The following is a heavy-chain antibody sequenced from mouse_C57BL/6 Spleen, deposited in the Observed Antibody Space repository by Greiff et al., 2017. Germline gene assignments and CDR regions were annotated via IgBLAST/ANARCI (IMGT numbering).Heavy chain of an antibody. D-gene: IGHD3-3*01. J-gene: IGHJ2*01. CDR1: GFTFSSYT. V-gene: IGHV5-9*01. Sequence: EVQRVESGGGLVKPGGSLKLSCAASGFTFSSYTMSWVRQTPEKRLEWVATISGGGGNTYYPDSVKGRFTISRDNAKNTLYLQMSSLRSEDTALYYCARQPGQGYFDYWGQGTTLTVSS. CDR3: ARQPGQGYFDY. CDR2: ISGGGGNT.